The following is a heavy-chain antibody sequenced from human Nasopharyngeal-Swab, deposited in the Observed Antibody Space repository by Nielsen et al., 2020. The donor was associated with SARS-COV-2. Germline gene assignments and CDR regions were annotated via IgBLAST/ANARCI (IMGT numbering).Heavy chain of an antibody. CDR2: IYPGDSDT. CDR3: AGFTVVTPDDAFDI. D-gene: IGHD4-23*01. CDR1: GYSFTSYW. Sequence: KVSCKGSGYSFTSYWIGWVRQMPGKGLEWMGIIYPGDSDTRYSSSFQGQVTISADKSISTAYLQWSSLKASDTAMYYCAGFTVVTPDDAFDIWGQGTMVTVSS. J-gene: IGHJ3*02. V-gene: IGHV5-51*01.